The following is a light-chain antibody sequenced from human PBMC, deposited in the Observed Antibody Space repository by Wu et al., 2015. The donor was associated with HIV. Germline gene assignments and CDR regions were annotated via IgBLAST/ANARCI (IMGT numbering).Light chain of an antibody. CDR3: QQYHEWPT. V-gene: IGKV3-15*01. CDR1: QSVPGNY. CDR2: DES. Sequence: ESVLTQSPDTLPLSPGERVTLSCRASQSVPGNYLAWYQQKPGQTPRLLIYDESTRAIGVPARFSGSGSGTEFTLTISSIQSEDFAVYFCQQYHEWPTFGRGTKVEIK. J-gene: IGKJ1*01.